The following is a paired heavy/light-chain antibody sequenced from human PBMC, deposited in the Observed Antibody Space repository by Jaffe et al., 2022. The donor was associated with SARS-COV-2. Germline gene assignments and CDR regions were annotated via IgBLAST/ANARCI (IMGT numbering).Heavy chain of an antibody. D-gene: IGHD6-19*01. V-gene: IGHV4-39*01. CDR1: GGSISNSNYF. CDR3: ARHPSGSGFDI. CDR2: IYYTGKT. J-gene: IGHJ3*02. Sequence: QLQLQESGPGLVKSSETLSLTCTVSGGSISNSNYFWSWIRQPPGEGLEWIATIYYTGKTYYTPSLKSRVTISVDTSKNQFSLKLNSLTATDTAVYYCARHPSGSGFDIWGQGTMVTVSS.
Light chain of an antibody. Sequence: QTVVTQEPSLSVSPGGTVTFTCGLRSGSVSSSAYPSWYQQTPGQAPRPLIHNTNSRSSGVSDRFSGSILGNKAALTITGAQADDESEYHCVLYMGSGLWMFGGGTKLTVL. J-gene: IGLJ3*02. V-gene: IGLV8-61*01. CDR1: SGSVSSSAY. CDR3: VLYMGSGLWM. CDR2: NTN.